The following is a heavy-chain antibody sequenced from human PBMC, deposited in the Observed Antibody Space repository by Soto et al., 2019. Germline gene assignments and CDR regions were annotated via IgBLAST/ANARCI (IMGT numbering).Heavy chain of an antibody. Sequence: SETLSITCAVSGGSISSSNWWSWVRQPPGKGLEWIGEIYHSGSTNYNPSLKSRVTISVDKSKNQFSLKLSPVTAADTAVYYCARGAITMDHDAFDIWGQGTMVTVSS. CDR2: IYHSGST. CDR3: ARGAITMDHDAFDI. J-gene: IGHJ3*02. V-gene: IGHV4-4*02. CDR1: GGSISSSNW. D-gene: IGHD3-10*01.